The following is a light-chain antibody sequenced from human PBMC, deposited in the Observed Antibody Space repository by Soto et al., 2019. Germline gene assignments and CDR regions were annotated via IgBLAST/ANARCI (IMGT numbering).Light chain of an antibody. Sequence: QSALTQPASVSGSPGQSITISCTGTSSDVGDYNYVSWYQQHPDKAPKLMMYEVSNRPSGVSSRFSGSKSGNTASLTISGLQAEDEADYYCSSYTSSGTVVFGGGTKLTVL. CDR1: SSDVGDYNY. CDR3: SSYTSSGTVV. V-gene: IGLV2-14*01. J-gene: IGLJ2*01. CDR2: EVS.